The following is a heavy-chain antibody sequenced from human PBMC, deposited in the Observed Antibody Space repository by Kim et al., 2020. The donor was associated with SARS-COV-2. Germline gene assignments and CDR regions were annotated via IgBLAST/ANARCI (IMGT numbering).Heavy chain of an antibody. Sequence: GSTNYNPSLKSRVTISVDTSKNQFSLKLSSVTAADTAVYYCARGGIRDDYWGQGTLVTVSS. CDR2: GST. CDR3: ARGGIRDDY. J-gene: IGHJ4*02. V-gene: IGHV4-34*01.